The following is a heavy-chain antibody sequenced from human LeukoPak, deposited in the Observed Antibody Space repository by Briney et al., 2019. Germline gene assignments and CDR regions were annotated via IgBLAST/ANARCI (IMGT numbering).Heavy chain of an antibody. D-gene: IGHD4-17*01. CDR1: GSFFTSYW. Sequence: GASLQISGEGAGSFFTSYWSGWGRPLAGKGQEWMGIIYPGDSDTKDSPSFQGQVTISADKSISTAYLQWSSLKASDTAMYYCATGRDYGDPSDYWGQGTLVTVSS. J-gene: IGHJ4*02. CDR2: IYPGDSDT. CDR3: ATGRDYGDPSDY. V-gene: IGHV5-51*01.